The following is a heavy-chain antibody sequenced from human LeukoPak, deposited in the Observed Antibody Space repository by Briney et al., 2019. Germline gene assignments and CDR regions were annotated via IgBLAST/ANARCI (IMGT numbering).Heavy chain of an antibody. Sequence: SETLSLTCAVSGETSSSNYFWSWIRQPPGGTLEWIGEINHSGYTNYNPSLKSRVTLSIDTSKNEFSLRLNSLTAADTAVYYSSRRVVGCDYWGQGNLVTVSS. D-gene: IGHD3-3*01. CDR3: SRRVVGCDY. CDR2: INHSGYT. J-gene: IGHJ4*02. CDR1: GETSSSNYF. V-gene: IGHV4-34*01.